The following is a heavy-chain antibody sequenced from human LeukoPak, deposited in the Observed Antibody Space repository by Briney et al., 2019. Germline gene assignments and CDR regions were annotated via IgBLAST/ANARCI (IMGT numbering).Heavy chain of an antibody. CDR3: ARVPLPALLRMYYYYMDV. CDR1: GYTFTSYD. V-gene: IGHV1-8*01. D-gene: IGHD5-12*01. Sequence: ASVKVSCKASGYTFTSYDINWVRQATGQGLEWMGWMNPNSGNTGYAQKFQGRVTMTRNTSISTAYTELSSLRSEDTAVYYCARVPLPALLRMYYYYMDVWGKGTTVTISS. CDR2: MNPNSGNT. J-gene: IGHJ6*03.